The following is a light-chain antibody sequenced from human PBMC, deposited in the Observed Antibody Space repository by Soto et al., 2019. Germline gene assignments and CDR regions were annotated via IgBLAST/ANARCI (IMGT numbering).Light chain of an antibody. V-gene: IGKV1-5*03. CDR2: KAS. J-gene: IGKJ1*01. CDR3: QHYNSYSEA. CDR1: QTISSW. Sequence: DIQMTQSPSTLSASVGDRVTITCRASQTISSWLAWYQQKPGKAPKLLIYKASTLKSGVPSRFSGSGSGTEFTLTIGSLQPDDFATYYCQHYNSYSEAVGQGTKGDIK.